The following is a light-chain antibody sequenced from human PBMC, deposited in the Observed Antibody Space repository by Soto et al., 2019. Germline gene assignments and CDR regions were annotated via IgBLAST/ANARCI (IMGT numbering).Light chain of an antibody. CDR2: DVS. V-gene: IGLV2-14*01. CDR3: SSYTSSSPLV. CDR1: SSDVGGYNY. Sequence: QSALTQPASVSGSPGQSITISCTGTSSDVGGYNYVSWYQQHPGKAPKLMIYDVSNWTSGVSNRFSGSKSGNTASLTISGLQAEDEADYYCSSYTSSSPLVFGGGTKVTVL. J-gene: IGLJ2*01.